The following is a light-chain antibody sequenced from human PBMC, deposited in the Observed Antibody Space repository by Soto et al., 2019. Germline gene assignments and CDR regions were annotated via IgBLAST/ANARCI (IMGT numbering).Light chain of an antibody. CDR1: SSDVGGYNY. CDR3: CSYAGSYTYV. Sequence: QSALTQPHSVSGSPGQSVTISCTGTSSDVGGYNYVSWYQHHPGKAPKLMICDVNKRPSGVPDRFSGSKSGNTASLTISGLQAEDEAVYYCCSYAGSYTYVFGTGTKVTVL. V-gene: IGLV2-11*01. CDR2: DVN. J-gene: IGLJ1*01.